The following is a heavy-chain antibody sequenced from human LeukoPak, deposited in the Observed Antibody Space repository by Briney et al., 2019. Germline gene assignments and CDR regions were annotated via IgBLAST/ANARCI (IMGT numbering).Heavy chain of an antibody. CDR1: GFTFSSYA. Sequence: GGSLRLSCAASGFTFSSYAMTWVRQAPGQGLEWVSSITDSGGSTYYADSVKGRFTISRDNSENTLYLQMNSLRAEDTAVYYCATAWQYCDYWGQGTLVTVSS. V-gene: IGHV3-23*01. D-gene: IGHD5-12*01. J-gene: IGHJ4*02. CDR3: ATAWQYCDY. CDR2: ITDSGGST.